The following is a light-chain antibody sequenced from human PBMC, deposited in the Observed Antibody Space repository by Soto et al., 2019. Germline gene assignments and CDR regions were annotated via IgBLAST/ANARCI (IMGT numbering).Light chain of an antibody. V-gene: IGLV3-21*04. CDR2: YDS. J-gene: IGLJ7*01. Sequence: SYELTQSPSVSVAPEKTATITCGGNNIGNKRVHWYRQKPGQAPVLLISYDSDRPSGIPERFSGSNSGNTATLTISRVEAGYEADYYCQVWDIMTDNDVFGSGTQLTVL. CDR1: NIGNKR. CDR3: QVWDIMTDNDV.